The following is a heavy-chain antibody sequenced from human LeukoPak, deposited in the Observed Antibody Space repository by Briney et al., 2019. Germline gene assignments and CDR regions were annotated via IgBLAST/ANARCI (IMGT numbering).Heavy chain of an antibody. CDR1: GFTFSNYW. CDR3: ARGYNDIWSGCIDY. V-gene: IGHV3-74*01. J-gene: IGHJ4*02. CDR2: INSDGSST. D-gene: IGHD3-3*01. Sequence: PGGSLRLSCAASGFTFSNYWMHWVRQAPGKGLVWVSRINSDGSSTSYADSVKGRFTISRDSAKNTLYLQVNSLRVEDTAVYYCARGYNDIWSGCIDYWGQGSLVTVSS.